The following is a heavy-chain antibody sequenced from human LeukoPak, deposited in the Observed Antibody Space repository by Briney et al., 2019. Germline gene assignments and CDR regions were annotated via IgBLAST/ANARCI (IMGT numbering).Heavy chain of an antibody. CDR3: ARDFFSEVTYHGEIAYFDQ. CDR1: GYTFTGYY. D-gene: IGHD1-14*01. Sequence: ASVKVSCKASGYTFTGYYMHWVRQAPGQGLEWMGWINPNSGGTNYAQKFQGRVTMTRDTSISTIYMEVTRLRSDDTAIYYCARDFFSEVTYHGEIAYFDQWGPGTLVSVSS. CDR2: INPNSGGT. J-gene: IGHJ4*02. V-gene: IGHV1-2*02.